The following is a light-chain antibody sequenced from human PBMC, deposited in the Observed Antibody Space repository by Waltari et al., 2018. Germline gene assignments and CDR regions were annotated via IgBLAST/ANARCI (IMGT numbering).Light chain of an antibody. CDR3: EQRRNCPHT. J-gene: IGKJ4*01. Sequence: RARKRVNWYLGWYQQRPGYAPRYLIYDTSNRSTGIRARFSGSGSETDITLTISSLWPNESAVYCCEQRRNCPHTFGGASRVVIK. CDR2: DTS. CDR1: KRVNWY. V-gene: IGKV3-11*01.